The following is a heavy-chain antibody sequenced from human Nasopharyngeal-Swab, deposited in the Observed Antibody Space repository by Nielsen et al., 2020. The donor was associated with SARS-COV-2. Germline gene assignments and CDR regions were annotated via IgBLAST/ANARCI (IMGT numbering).Heavy chain of an antibody. CDR3: ARDEYYGDYFDAFDI. CDR1: GFTFSSYW. Sequence: GESLKISCAASGFTFSSYWMSWVRQAPGKGLEWVANIKQDGSEKYYVDSVKGRFTISRDNAKNSLYLQMNSLRAEGTAVYYCARDEYYGDYFDAFDIWGQGTMVTVSS. CDR2: IKQDGSEK. J-gene: IGHJ3*02. V-gene: IGHV3-7*01. D-gene: IGHD4-17*01.